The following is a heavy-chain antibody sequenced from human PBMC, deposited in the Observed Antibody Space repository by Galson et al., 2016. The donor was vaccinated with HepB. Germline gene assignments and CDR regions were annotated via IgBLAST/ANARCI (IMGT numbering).Heavy chain of an antibody. D-gene: IGHD3-3*01. CDR2: INWNGGRL. CDR1: EFTFDDYA. CDR3: AKDFTAIVFGRAFDI. J-gene: IGHJ3*02. Sequence: SLRLSCAASEFTFDDYAMHWVRQAPGKGLEWVSGINWNGGRLAYADSVKGRFTISRDNAKNSLYLQMSSLRVEDTALYYCAKDFTAIVFGRAFDIWGQGTVVTVSS. V-gene: IGHV3-9*01.